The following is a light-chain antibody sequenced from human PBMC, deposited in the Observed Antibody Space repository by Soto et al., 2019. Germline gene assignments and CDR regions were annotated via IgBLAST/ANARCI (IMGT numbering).Light chain of an antibody. Sequence: EFVLTQSPGTLSLSPGERATLSCRASQSVSSYLAWYQQKPGQAPRLLIYDASNRATGIPARFSGSGSGTDFTLTISSLEPEDFAVYYCKQRSNWPITVGQGTRLEIK. CDR1: QSVSSY. CDR2: DAS. J-gene: IGKJ5*01. CDR3: KQRSNWPIT. V-gene: IGKV3-11*01.